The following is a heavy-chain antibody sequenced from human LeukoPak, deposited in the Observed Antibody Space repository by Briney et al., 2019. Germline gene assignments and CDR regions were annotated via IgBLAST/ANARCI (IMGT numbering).Heavy chain of an antibody. D-gene: IGHD3-10*01. J-gene: IGHJ4*02. CDR1: GYTLTELS. CDR3: ATTSITMVRGVLDY. V-gene: IGHV1-24*01. Sequence: ASVKVSCKVSGYTLTELSMHWVRQAPGKGLEWMGGFDPEDGETIYAQKFQGRVTMTEDTSTDTAYMELSSLRSEDTAVYYCATTSITMVRGVLDYWGQGTLVTVSS. CDR2: FDPEDGET.